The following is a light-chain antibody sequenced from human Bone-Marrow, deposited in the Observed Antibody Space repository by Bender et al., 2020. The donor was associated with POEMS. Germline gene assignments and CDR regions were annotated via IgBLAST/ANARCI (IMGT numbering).Light chain of an antibody. J-gene: IGLJ3*02. V-gene: IGLV1-40*01. Sequence: QSVLTQPPSVSGAPGQTVTISCTGTSSNMGAGYGVNWYQQLPGTAPKLLIYNNENRPSGVPDRISGSKSGTSASLAIPGLQAEDEADYYCQSYDISLSGWVFGGGTKLT. CDR2: NNE. CDR1: SSNMGAGYG. CDR3: QSYDISLSGWV.